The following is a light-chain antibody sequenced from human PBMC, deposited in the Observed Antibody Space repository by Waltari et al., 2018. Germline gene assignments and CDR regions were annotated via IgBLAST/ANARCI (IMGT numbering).Light chain of an antibody. V-gene: IGKV3-15*01. CDR1: QSVSGN. CDR2: GVS. CDR3: QQYNNWPLYT. Sequence: EIVMTQSPATLSVSPGEGATLSCRASQSVSGNLAWYQQKLGQAPRLLIYGVSTRATGIPARFSGSGSGTEFTLTISSLQSEDFAVYYCQQYNNWPLYTFGQGTKLGIK. J-gene: IGKJ2*01.